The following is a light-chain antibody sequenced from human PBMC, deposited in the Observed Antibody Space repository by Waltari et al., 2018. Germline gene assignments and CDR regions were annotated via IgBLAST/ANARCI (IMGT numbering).Light chain of an antibody. Sequence: DIQMTQSPSTLSASVGDRVTITCRASQSMTNWLAWYQQKPGKAPKLLIYRASNLESGVPSRFSGSGAGTEFTLTISSLQPDDFATYYCQQYDNYWTFGQGTKVETK. CDR1: QSMTNW. CDR2: RAS. CDR3: QQYDNYWT. J-gene: IGKJ1*01. V-gene: IGKV1-5*03.